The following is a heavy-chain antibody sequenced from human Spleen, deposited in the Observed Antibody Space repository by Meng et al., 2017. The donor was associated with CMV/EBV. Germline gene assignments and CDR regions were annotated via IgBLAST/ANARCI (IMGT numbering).Heavy chain of an antibody. D-gene: IGHD6-19*01. V-gene: IGHV3-21*01. CDR3: AGYGTSSGWTPFDY. J-gene: IGHJ4*02. Sequence: SGFTFSSYSMNWVRQAPGKGLEWVSSISSSSGSIYYADSVTGRFTISRDNAKNSLYLQMNSLRAEDTAVYYCAGYGTSSGWTPFDYWGQGTLVTVSS. CDR2: ISSSSGSI. CDR1: GFTFSSYS.